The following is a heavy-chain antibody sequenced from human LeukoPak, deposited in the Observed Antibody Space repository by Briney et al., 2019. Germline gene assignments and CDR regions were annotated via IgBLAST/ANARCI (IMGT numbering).Heavy chain of an antibody. CDR2: IIPIFGTA. V-gene: IGHV1-69*05. CDR1: GGTFSSYA. CDR3: AREMEPLYCSSTSCYSWFGP. J-gene: IGHJ5*02. D-gene: IGHD2-2*02. Sequence: SVKVSCKASGGTFSSYAISWVRQAPGQGLEWMGGIIPIFGTANYAQKFQGRVTITTDESTSTAYMELSSLRSEDTAVYYCAREMEPLYCSSTSCYSWFGPWGQGTLVTVSS.